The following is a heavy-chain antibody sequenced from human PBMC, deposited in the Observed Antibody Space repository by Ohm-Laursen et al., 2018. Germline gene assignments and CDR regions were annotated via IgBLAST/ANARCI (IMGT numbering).Heavy chain of an antibody. CDR3: ARGENYYESNSYGSIFDY. CDR2: ISSSSSYI. Sequence: SLRLSCAASGFTFSSYAMSWVRQAPGKGLEWVSSISSSSSYISYADSVKGRFTISRDSAKNSLYLQMDSLRAEDTAVYYCARGENYYESNSYGSIFDYWGQGTLVTVSS. D-gene: IGHD3-22*01. CDR1: GFTFSSYA. J-gene: IGHJ4*02. V-gene: IGHV3-21*01.